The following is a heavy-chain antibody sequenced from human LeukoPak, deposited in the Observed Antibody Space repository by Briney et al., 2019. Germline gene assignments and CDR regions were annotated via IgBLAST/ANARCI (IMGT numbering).Heavy chain of an antibody. Sequence: PGGSLRLSCAASGFTFSSYAMSWVRQAPGKGLEWVSAISGSGGSTYYADSVKGRFTISRDNSKNTLYLQMNSPRAEDTAVYYWAAARGGGSFYMCWFDRLGQGTLVTVSS. CDR1: GFTFSSYA. CDR2: ISGSGGST. CDR3: AAARGGGSFYMCWFDR. J-gene: IGHJ5*02. D-gene: IGHD2-15*01. V-gene: IGHV3-23*01.